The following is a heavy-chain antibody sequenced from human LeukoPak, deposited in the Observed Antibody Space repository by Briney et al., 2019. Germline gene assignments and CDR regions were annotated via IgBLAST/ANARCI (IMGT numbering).Heavy chain of an antibody. CDR2: INPSGGST. Sequence: GASVTVSCKASGYTFTSYYMHWVRQAPGQGLEWMGIINPSGGSTSYAQKFQGRVTMTRDTSTSTVYMELSSLRSEDTAVYYCARVGSASVWFGELLLRGPFDYWGQGTLVTVSS. J-gene: IGHJ4*02. CDR3: ARVGSASVWFGELLLRGPFDY. V-gene: IGHV1-46*01. D-gene: IGHD3-10*01. CDR1: GYTFTSYY.